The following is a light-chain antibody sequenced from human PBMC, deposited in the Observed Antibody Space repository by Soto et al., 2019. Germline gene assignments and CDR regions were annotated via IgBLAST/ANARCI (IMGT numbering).Light chain of an antibody. CDR2: DAS. Sequence: EIVLTQSPATLSLSPGERATLSCRASQSVSSYLAWYQQKPGQAPRLLIYDASNRATGIPARFSGSGSGTDFTLTISSLEPEDFAVYSCQQRSNWPPYTFVQGTKLEIK. CDR3: QQRSNWPPYT. CDR1: QSVSSY. V-gene: IGKV3-11*01. J-gene: IGKJ2*01.